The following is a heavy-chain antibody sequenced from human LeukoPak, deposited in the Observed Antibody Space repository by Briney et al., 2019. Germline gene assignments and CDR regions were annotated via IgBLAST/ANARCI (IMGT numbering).Heavy chain of an antibody. D-gene: IGHD5-24*01. J-gene: IGHJ4*02. Sequence: PSETLSLTCTVSGDSISSYYWSWIRQPAGKGLEWIGRIHPSGNTNYNPSLKSRVTISVDTSKNQFSLKLSSVTAADTAVYYCARSLDGYNLVHLWYWGQGTLVTVSS. CDR1: GDSISSYY. CDR3: ARSLDGYNLVHLWY. CDR2: IHPSGNT. V-gene: IGHV4-4*07.